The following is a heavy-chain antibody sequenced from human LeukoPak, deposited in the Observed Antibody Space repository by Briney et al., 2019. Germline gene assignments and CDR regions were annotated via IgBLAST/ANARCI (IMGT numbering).Heavy chain of an antibody. Sequence: PGGSLRLSCAASGFTFRSYWMTWVRQAPGKGLEWVANIKQDGSEKYYVDSVKGRFTISRDNAKNSLYLQMNSLRAEDTAVYYCARRRQGDYFHYWGQGTLVTVSS. J-gene: IGHJ4*02. CDR3: ARRRQGDYFHY. CDR1: GFTFRSYW. CDR2: IKQDGSEK. V-gene: IGHV3-7*01.